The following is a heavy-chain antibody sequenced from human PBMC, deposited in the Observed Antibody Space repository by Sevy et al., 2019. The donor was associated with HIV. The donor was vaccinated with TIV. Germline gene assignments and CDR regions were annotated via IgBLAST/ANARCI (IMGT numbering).Heavy chain of an antibody. CDR1: GGSISSGDYY. CDR3: AREGRSGYYPFDY. Sequence: SETLSLTCTVSGGSISSGDYYWSWIRQPPGQGLEWIGYIYYSGSTYYNPSLKSRVTISVDTSKNQFSLKLSSVTAADTAVYYCAREGRSGYYPFDYWGQGTLVTVSS. CDR2: IYYSGST. V-gene: IGHV4-30-4*01. J-gene: IGHJ4*02. D-gene: IGHD3-22*01.